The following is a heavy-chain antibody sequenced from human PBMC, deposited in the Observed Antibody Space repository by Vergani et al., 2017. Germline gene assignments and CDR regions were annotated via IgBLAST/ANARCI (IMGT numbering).Heavy chain of an antibody. D-gene: IGHD3-10*01. Sequence: QVQLQESGPGLVKPSETLSLTCTVSGGSISSYYWSWIRQPPGKGLEWIGEINHSGSTNYNPSLKSRVTISVDTSKNQFSLKLSSVTAADTAVYYCARRPSPTMVRGVTKYNWFDPWDEGTLVTVSS. V-gene: IGHV4-34*01. J-gene: IGHJ5*02. CDR3: ARRPSPTMVRGVTKYNWFDP. CDR2: INHSGST. CDR1: GGSISSYY.